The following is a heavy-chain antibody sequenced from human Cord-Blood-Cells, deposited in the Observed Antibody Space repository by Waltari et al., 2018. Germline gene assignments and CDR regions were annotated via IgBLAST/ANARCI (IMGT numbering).Heavy chain of an antibody. CDR3: ARVEYSSSSFDY. Sequence: QVQLVQSGAEVKKPGASVQVSCKASGYTFPGSYMTWLRQAPGQGLEWMGWINPNSGGTNYAQKFQGRVTMTRDTSISTTYMELSRLRSDDTAVYYCARVEYSSSSFDYWGQGTLVTVSS. CDR1: GYTFPGSY. V-gene: IGHV1-2*02. J-gene: IGHJ4*02. CDR2: INPNSGGT. D-gene: IGHD6-6*01.